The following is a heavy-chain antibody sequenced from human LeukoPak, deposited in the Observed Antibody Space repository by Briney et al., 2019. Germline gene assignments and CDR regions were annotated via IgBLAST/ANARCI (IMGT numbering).Heavy chain of an antibody. V-gene: IGHV1-2*04. CDR3: ARGLYDSSGSRFDY. CDR1: GYTFTGYY. J-gene: IGHJ4*02. CDR2: INPNSGGT. Sequence: ASVKVSFKASGYTFTGYYMHWVRQAPGQGLEWMGWINPNSGGTNYAQKFQGWVTMTRDTSISTAYMELSRLRSDDTAVYYCARGLYDSSGSRFDYWGQGTLVTVSS. D-gene: IGHD3-22*01.